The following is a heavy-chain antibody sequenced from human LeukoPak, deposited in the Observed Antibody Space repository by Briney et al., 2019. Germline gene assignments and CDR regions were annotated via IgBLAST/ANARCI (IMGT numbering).Heavy chain of an antibody. CDR2: ISISSTTI. D-gene: IGHD4/OR15-4a*01. CDR3: ARDQGMVNDAFDV. J-gene: IGHJ3*01. V-gene: IGHV3-48*02. Sequence: PGGSLSLSCDPLGLSFSTFSMTWVGQAQGKGLEWISYISISSTTIYYADSVKGRFTISRDNSKNSLYLQMNNLRDDDTAVYYCARDQGMVNDAFDVWGQGTLVTVSS. CDR1: GLSFSTFS.